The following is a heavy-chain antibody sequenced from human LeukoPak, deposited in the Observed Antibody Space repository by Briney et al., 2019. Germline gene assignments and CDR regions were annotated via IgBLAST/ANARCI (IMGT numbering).Heavy chain of an antibody. CDR1: GGSLSSYY. Sequence: SETLSLTCTVSGGSLSSYYWSWVRQPPGKGLEWIGYIYYSGSTNYNPSLTSRVTISVDTSKNQFSLKLSSVTAADTAVYYCARERPDGYPDYWGQGTLVTVSS. CDR3: ARERPDGYPDY. J-gene: IGHJ4*02. CDR2: IYYSGST. V-gene: IGHV4-59*01. D-gene: IGHD5-24*01.